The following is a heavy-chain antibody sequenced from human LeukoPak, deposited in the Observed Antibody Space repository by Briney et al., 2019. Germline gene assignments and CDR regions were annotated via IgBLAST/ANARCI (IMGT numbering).Heavy chain of an antibody. CDR1: GFTVSSNA. CDR2: ISGSGGST. Sequence: GESLRLSCAASGFTVSSNAMSWVRQAPGKGLEWVSAISGSGGSTYYADSVKGRFTISRDNSKNTLYLQLNSLRAEDTAVYYWAKGLRYFDWLLQGYYFDSWGEGALVTVSS. V-gene: IGHV3-23*01. J-gene: IGHJ4*02. D-gene: IGHD3-9*01. CDR3: AKGLRYFDWLLQGYYFDS.